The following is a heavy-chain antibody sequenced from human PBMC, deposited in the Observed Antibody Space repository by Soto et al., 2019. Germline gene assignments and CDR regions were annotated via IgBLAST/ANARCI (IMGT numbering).Heavy chain of an antibody. CDR1: GGSISSGGYY. CDR3: ARVRGYCSGGSCLVPNAFDI. CDR2: IYYSGST. Sequence: SETLSLTCTVSGGSISSGGYYWSWIRRHPGKGLEWIGYIYYSGSTYYNPSLKSRVTISVDTSKNQFSLKLSSVTAADTAVYYCARVRGYCSGGSCLVPNAFDIWGQGTMVTVSS. V-gene: IGHV4-31*03. D-gene: IGHD2-15*01. J-gene: IGHJ3*02.